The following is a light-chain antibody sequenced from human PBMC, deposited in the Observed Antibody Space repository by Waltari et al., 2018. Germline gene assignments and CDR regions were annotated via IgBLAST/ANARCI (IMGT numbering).Light chain of an antibody. V-gene: IGKV3-20*01. CDR3: QQYGSSPYT. CDR1: QSVSSNY. Sequence: EIVLTQSPGTLSLSPGERATLSCRASQSVSSNYLAWYQQKPGPTPRLLIYDASSRATGIPDRFSGSGSGTDFTLTISRLEPEDFAVYYCQQYGSSPYTFGQGTKLEIK. J-gene: IGKJ2*01. CDR2: DAS.